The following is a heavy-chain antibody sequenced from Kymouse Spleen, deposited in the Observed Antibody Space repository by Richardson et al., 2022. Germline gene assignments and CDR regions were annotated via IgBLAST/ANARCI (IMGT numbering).Heavy chain of an antibody. D-gene: IGHD3-10*01. CDR3: ARDPGLLWFGESYYYGMDV. CDR1: GFTFSSYG. CDR2: IWYDGSNK. Sequence: QVQLVESGGGVVQPGRSLRLSCAASGFTFSSYGMHWVRQAPGKGLEWVAVIWYDGSNKYYADSVKGRFTISRDNSKNTLYLQMNSLRAEDTAVYYCARDPGLLWFGESYYYGMDVWGQGTTVTVSS. V-gene: IGHV3-33*01. J-gene: IGHJ6*02.